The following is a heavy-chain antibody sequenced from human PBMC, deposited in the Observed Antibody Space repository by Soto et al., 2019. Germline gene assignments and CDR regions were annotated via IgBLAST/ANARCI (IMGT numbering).Heavy chain of an antibody. CDR2: ISSSSSTI. CDR3: ARDLLVVLPAAIHWFDP. V-gene: IGHV3-48*01. Sequence: GGSLRLSCAASGFTFSSYSMNWVRQAPGKGLEWVSYISSSSSTIYYADSVKGRFTISRDNAKNSLYLQMNSLRAEDTAVYYCARDLLVVLPAAIHWFDPWGQGTLVPVSS. D-gene: IGHD2-2*01. J-gene: IGHJ5*02. CDR1: GFTFSSYS.